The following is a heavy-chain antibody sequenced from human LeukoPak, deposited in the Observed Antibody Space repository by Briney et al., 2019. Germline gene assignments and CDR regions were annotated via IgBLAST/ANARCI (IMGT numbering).Heavy chain of an antibody. CDR1: GFTFSSYA. CDR3: AKDRRESGTYNLFDP. D-gene: IGHD1-7*01. J-gene: IGHJ5*02. CDR2: ISGSGGST. V-gene: IGHV3-23*01. Sequence: PGGSLRLSCAASGFTFSSYAMSGVRQDPAKGLEWVSSISGSGGSTYYADSAKGRFTISRDTSNNPLYLQMNSLRAEDTAVYYCAKDRRESGTYNLFDPWGQGTLVTVSS.